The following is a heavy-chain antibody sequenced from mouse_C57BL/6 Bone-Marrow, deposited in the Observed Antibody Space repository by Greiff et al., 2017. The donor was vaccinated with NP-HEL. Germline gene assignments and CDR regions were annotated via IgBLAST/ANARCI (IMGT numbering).Heavy chain of an antibody. Sequence: QVHVKQSGPGLVAPSQSLSITCTVSGFSLTSYGVDWVRQPPGKGLEWLGVIWGGGSTNYNSALMSRLSISKDNSKSQVFLKMNSLQTDDTAMYYCAIYDYDEVYAMDYWGQGTSVTVSS. D-gene: IGHD2-4*01. CDR1: GFSLTSYG. CDR2: IWGGGST. J-gene: IGHJ4*01. V-gene: IGHV2-9*01. CDR3: AIYDYDEVYAMDY.